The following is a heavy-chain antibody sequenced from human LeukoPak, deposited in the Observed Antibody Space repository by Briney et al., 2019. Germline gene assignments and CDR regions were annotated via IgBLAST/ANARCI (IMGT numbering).Heavy chain of an antibody. CDR2: ISSSSSYI. D-gene: IGHD3-10*01. J-gene: IGHJ4*02. CDR3: ARDRNPYGSGTPGVFDY. Sequence: PGRSLRLSCAASGFTFSSYSMNWVRQAPGKGLEWVSSISSSSSYIYYADSVKGRFTISRDNAKNSLYLQMNSLRAEDTAVYYCARDRNPYGSGTPGVFDYWGQGTLVTVSS. CDR1: GFTFSSYS. V-gene: IGHV3-21*01.